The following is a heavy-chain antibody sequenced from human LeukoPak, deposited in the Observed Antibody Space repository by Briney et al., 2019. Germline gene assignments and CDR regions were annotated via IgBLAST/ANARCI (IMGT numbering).Heavy chain of an antibody. V-gene: IGHV4-39*07. D-gene: IGHD3-10*01. CDR2: IYYSGST. Sequence: SETVSLICTVSGGSISSSRYYWGWIRQPPGKGLEWIGSIYYSGSTYYNPSLKSRVTISVDTSKNQFSLKLTSVTAADTAVYYCARDESPLTLKYGSGSYYDYWGQGTLVTVSS. CDR1: GGSISSSRYY. J-gene: IGHJ4*02. CDR3: ARDESPLTLKYGSGSYYDY.